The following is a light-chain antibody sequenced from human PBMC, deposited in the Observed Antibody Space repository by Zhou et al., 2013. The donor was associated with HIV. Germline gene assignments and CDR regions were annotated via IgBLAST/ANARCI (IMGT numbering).Light chain of an antibody. V-gene: IGKV1-17*03. J-gene: IGKJ1*01. CDR2: SAF. CDR3: LQYNSFPWT. CDR1: QGISTH. Sequence: DIQMTQSPFVMSASVGDRVTITCRASQGISTHLAWFQQKPGEVPERLIYSAFSLQSGVPSRFSGSGSGTEFTLTIGSLQPEDFATYYCLQYNSFPWTFGQGTKVEIK.